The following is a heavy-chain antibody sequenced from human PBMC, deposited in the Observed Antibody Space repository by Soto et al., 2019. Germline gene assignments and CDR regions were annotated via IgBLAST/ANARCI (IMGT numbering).Heavy chain of an antibody. CDR1: GGSISSGGYY. Sequence: QVQLQESGPGLVKPSQTLSLTCTVSGGSISSGGYYWSWIRQHPGKGLEWIGYIYYSGSTYYNPSLKSRVTISVDTSKNQFSLKLSSVTAADTAVYYCARLGSILCSGGSCYSEDWGQGTLVTVSS. V-gene: IGHV4-31*03. CDR3: ARLGSILCSGGSCYSED. D-gene: IGHD2-15*01. CDR2: IYYSGST. J-gene: IGHJ4*02.